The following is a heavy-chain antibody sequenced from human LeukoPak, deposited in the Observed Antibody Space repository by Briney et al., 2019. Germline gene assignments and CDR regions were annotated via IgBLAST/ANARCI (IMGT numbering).Heavy chain of an antibody. CDR1: GFTFSSYA. CDR3: AKGGGSRPIPFDY. CDR2: ISGSGGST. Sequence: GGSLRLSCAASGFTFSSYAMSWVRQAPGKGLEWVSAISGSGGSTYYADSVKGRLTISRDNSKNTLFLQMNSLRAEDTAVYYCAKGGGSRPIPFDYWGQGTLVTVSS. D-gene: IGHD5-12*01. V-gene: IGHV3-23*01. J-gene: IGHJ4*02.